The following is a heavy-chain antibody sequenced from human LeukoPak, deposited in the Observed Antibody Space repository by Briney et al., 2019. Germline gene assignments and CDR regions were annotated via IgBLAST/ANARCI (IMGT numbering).Heavy chain of an antibody. D-gene: IGHD1-26*01. CDR3: AKSGVFTIEGN. J-gene: IGHJ4*02. CDR1: GLTFSSYA. CDR2: ISGSGGTT. Sequence: GGSLRLSCAASGLTFSSYAMSWVRQAPGKGLEWVSAISGSGGTTYYADSVKGRFTISRDNSKNTLYLQMNSLRAEDTAVYYCAKSGVFTIEGNWGQGTLVTVSS. V-gene: IGHV3-23*01.